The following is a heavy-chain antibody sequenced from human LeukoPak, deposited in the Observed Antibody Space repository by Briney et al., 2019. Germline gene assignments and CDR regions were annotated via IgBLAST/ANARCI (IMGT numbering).Heavy chain of an antibody. Sequence: GGSLRLSCAASGFTFSTYDMYWVRQATGKGLEWLSGIGKGGDTYYLGSVKGRFTISKDNAENPLYLQLNSLGAGDTAVYYCARSIAAAGYRYLDSWGQGTLVTVSS. CDR3: ARSIAAAGYRYLDS. CDR2: IGKGGDT. V-gene: IGHV3-13*01. J-gene: IGHJ4*02. CDR1: GFTFSTYD. D-gene: IGHD6-13*01.